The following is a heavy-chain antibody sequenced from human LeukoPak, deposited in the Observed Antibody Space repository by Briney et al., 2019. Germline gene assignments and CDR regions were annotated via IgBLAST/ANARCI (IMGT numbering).Heavy chain of an antibody. D-gene: IGHD5-12*01. Sequence: SSVKVSCKASGGTFSSYAISWVRPAPGQGLEWMGGIIPIFGTANYAQKFQGRVTITTDESTSTAYMELSSLRSEDTAVYYCARGGYSGYDSPSFDYWGQGTLVTVSS. J-gene: IGHJ4*02. CDR3: ARGGYSGYDSPSFDY. V-gene: IGHV1-69*05. CDR1: GGTFSSYA. CDR2: IIPIFGTA.